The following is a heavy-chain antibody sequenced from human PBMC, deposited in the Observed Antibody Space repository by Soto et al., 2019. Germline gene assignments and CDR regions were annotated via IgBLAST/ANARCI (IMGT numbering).Heavy chain of an antibody. V-gene: IGHV3-23*01. CDR3: AKLTYPSDSTGYYYERVSGWIDS. Sequence: EVQLLESGGGLIQPGGSLRLSCAASGFTFSSYAMSWVRQAPGKGLEWVSGISASGGTANLADSVEGRCTISRDNSKSTLYLQMNSLRAEDTAVYYCAKLTYPSDSTGYYYERVSGWIDSWSQGTLVTVSS. CDR2: ISASGGTA. CDR1: GFTFSSYA. J-gene: IGHJ5*01. D-gene: IGHD3-22*01.